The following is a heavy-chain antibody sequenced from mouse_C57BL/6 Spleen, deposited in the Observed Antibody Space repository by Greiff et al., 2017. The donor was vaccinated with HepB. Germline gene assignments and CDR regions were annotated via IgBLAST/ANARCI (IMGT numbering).Heavy chain of an antibody. CDR3: ARGRSDYDEAWFAY. D-gene: IGHD2-4*01. CDR1: GYTFTDYY. J-gene: IGHJ3*01. V-gene: IGHV1-76*01. Sequence: QVHVKQSGAELVRPGASVKLSCKASGYTFTDYYINWVKQRPGQGLEWIARIYPGSGNTYYNEKFKGKATLTAEKSSSTAYMQLSSLTSEDSAVYFCARGRSDYDEAWFAYWGQGTLVTVSA. CDR2: IYPGSGNT.